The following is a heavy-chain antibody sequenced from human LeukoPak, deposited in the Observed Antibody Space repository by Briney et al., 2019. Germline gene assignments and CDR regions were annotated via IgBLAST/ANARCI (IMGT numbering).Heavy chain of an antibody. J-gene: IGHJ6*03. D-gene: IGHD6-6*01. CDR3: ARIAARYYYYMDV. CDR2: INHSGST. V-gene: IGHV4-34*01. Sequence: PSETLSLTCAVYGGSFSGYYWSWIRQPPGKGLEWIGEINHSGSTNYNPSLKSRVTISVDTSKNQFSLKLSSVTAADTAVYYCARIAARYYYYMDVWGKGTTVTVPS. CDR1: GGSFSGYY.